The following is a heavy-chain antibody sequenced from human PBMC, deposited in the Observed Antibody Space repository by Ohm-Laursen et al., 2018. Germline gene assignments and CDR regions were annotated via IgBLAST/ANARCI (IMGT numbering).Heavy chain of an antibody. J-gene: IGHJ6*02. CDR1: GGSISSYY. V-gene: IGHV4-59*08. CDR2: ISYSGTS. D-gene: IGHD3-10*01. Sequence: SETLSLTCTVSGGSISSYYWSWIRQSPEKGLEWIGYISYSGTSEHNPSLKGRVTISVDTSKTQFSLKLSSVTAADTAVYYCARQRSGSTGMDVWGQGTTVIVSS. CDR3: ARQRSGSTGMDV.